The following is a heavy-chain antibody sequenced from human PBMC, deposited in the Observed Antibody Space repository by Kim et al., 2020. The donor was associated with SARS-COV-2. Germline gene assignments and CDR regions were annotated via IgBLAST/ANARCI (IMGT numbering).Heavy chain of an antibody. Sequence: KLRLTISRDNAKNSLCLQMNSLRAEDTAVYYCARDSDSSIWYVHCMDVWGQGTTVTVSS. V-gene: IGHV3-11*04. CDR3: ARDSDSSIWYVHCMDV. D-gene: IGHD6-13*01. J-gene: IGHJ6*02.